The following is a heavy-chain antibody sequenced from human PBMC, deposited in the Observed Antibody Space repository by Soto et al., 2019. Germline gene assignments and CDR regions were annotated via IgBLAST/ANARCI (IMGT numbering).Heavy chain of an antibody. CDR3: ARDDSYYYGSGSYYNPYYYGMDV. J-gene: IGHJ6*02. Sequence: VGSLRLSCAASGLTFSSYSMHWVRQAPGKGLEWVAVISYDGSNKYYADSVKGRFTISRDNSKNTLYLQMNSLRAEDTAVYYCARDDSYYYGSGSYYNPYYYGMDVWGQGTTVTVSS. V-gene: IGHV3-30-3*01. CDR1: GLTFSSYS. D-gene: IGHD3-10*01. CDR2: ISYDGSNK.